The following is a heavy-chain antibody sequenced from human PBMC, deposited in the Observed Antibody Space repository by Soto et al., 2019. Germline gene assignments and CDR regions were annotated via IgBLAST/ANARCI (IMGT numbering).Heavy chain of an antibody. CDR3: ARGWVVYYMDF. Sequence: SKNLSLTCTLTDRSISSYYLSWIRQPPEKGLERIEEINHSENTIYNPSTKKRDNIKVDTPKNHLNLKQKTVTAADTAVYYCARGWVVYYMDFWGKGTTVTVSS. V-gene: IGHV4-34*01. D-gene: IGHD1-26*01. J-gene: IGHJ6*03. CDR2: INHSENT. CDR1: DRSISSYY.